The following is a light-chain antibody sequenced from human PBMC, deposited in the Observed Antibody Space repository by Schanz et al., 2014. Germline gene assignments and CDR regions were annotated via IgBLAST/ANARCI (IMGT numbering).Light chain of an antibody. CDR1: RSISSY. CDR3: HQSYSTPHT. V-gene: IGKV1-39*01. J-gene: IGKJ2*01. Sequence: DIQMTQSPTSLSASVGDRVTITCRTRRSISSYLNWYQQKPGKAPKVLIYAASSLQSEVPSRFSGSGSGTDFTLTISSLQPEDFATYYCHQSYSTPHTFGRGTNLEIK. CDR2: AAS.